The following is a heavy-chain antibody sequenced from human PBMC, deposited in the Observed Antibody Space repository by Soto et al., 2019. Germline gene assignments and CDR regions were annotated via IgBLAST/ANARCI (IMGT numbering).Heavy chain of an antibody. CDR3: ARGRDQPPVGLYFDS. J-gene: IGHJ4*02. CDR2: IIPMFGTP. D-gene: IGHD1-26*01. CDR1: VDSFTNSI. Sequence: QVQLVPSGAEVQKTGSSVKVSCKASVDSFTNSIVDWVRQAPGQGLEWMVGIIPMFGTPKYPQTFQDRFTNSANVSAGTAYLELTSLGFDETSVYYCARGRDQPPVGLYFDSWGEGTRVTVSS. V-gene: IGHV1-69*01.